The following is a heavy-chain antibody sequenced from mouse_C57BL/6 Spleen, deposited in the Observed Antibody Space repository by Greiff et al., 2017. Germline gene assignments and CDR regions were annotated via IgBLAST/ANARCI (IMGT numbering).Heavy chain of an antibody. CDR1: GYTFTSYW. CDR3: ARGDGNYYVDY. CDR2: IDPSDSYT. Sequence: QVQLQQPGAELVKPGASVKLSCKASGYTFTSYWMQWVKQRPGQGLEWIGEIDPSDSYTNYNQKFKGKATLAVDTSSSTAYMQLSSLTSEDSAVYYCARGDGNYYVDYWGQGTTLTVSS. J-gene: IGHJ2*01. V-gene: IGHV1-50*01. D-gene: IGHD2-1*01.